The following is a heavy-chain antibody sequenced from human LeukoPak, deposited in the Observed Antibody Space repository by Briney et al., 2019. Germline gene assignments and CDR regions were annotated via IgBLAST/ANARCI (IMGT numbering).Heavy chain of an antibody. J-gene: IGHJ4*02. D-gene: IGHD6-13*01. CDR2: TSYDGSNK. CDR3: AKDFLIAALFFDY. V-gene: IGHV3-30*18. CDR1: GFTFSSYG. Sequence: GGSLRLSCAASGFTFSSYGMHWVRQAPGKGLEWVAVTSYDGSNKYYADSVEGRFTISRDNSKNTLYLQMNSLRAEDTAVYYCAKDFLIAALFFDYWGQGTLVTVSS.